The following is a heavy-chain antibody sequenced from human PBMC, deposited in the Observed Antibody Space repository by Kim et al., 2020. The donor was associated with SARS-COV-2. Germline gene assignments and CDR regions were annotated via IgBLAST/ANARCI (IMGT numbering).Heavy chain of an antibody. D-gene: IGHD3-22*01. V-gene: IGHV4-39*01. CDR2: VYHSGTT. J-gene: IGHJ4*02. CDR3: ARLPHDSSGYVDC. Sequence: SETLSLTCTVSGVSISSSFNYWGWIRQPPGKGLEWIGSVYHSGTTYDSPALKSRVTVSVDTSKTEFSLKVTSVTAADTAVYFCARLPHDSSGYVDCWGQGILVTVSS. CDR1: GVSISSSFNY.